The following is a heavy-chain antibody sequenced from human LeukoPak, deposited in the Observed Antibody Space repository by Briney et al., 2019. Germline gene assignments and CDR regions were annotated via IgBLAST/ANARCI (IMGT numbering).Heavy chain of an antibody. D-gene: IGHD2-2*01. V-gene: IGHV3-30*02. Sequence: GGSLRLSCAASGFTFSSYGIHWVRQAPGKGLEWVAFIRYDGSNKYYADSVKGRFTISRDNSKNTLYLQMNSLRAEDTAVYYCAKRVVPAADAFDIWGQGTMVTVSS. CDR2: IRYDGSNK. CDR3: AKRVVPAADAFDI. CDR1: GFTFSSYG. J-gene: IGHJ3*02.